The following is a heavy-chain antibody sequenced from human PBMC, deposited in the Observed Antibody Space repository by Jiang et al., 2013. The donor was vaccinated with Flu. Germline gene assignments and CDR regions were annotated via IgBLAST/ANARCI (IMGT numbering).Heavy chain of an antibody. J-gene: IGHJ3*02. CDR1: GYSFTSYW. D-gene: IGHD6-13*01. CDR3: ARHKGSSWYHFLDAFDI. CDR2: IYPGDSDT. Sequence: LKISCKGSGYSFTSYWIGWVRQMPGKGLEWMGIIYPGDSDTRYSPSFQGQVTISADKSISTAYLQWSSLKASDTAMYYCARHKGSSWYHFLDAFDIWGQGTMVTVSS. V-gene: IGHV5-51*01.